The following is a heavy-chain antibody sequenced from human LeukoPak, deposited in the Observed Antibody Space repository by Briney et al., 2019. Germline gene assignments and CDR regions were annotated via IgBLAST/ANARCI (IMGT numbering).Heavy chain of an antibody. Sequence: GGSLRLSCAASGFTFSSYAMSWVRQAPGKGLEWVSAISGSGGFTYYAESVKGRFTVSRDNSENTLYLQMKSLRAEDTAVYYCARGDGYNFFDYWGQGTLVTVSS. CDR1: GFTFSSYA. V-gene: IGHV3-23*01. J-gene: IGHJ4*02. CDR2: ISGSGGFT. CDR3: ARGDGYNFFDY. D-gene: IGHD5-24*01.